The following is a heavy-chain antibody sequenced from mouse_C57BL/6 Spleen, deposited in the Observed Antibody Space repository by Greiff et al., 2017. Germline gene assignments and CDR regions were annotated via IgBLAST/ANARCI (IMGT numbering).Heavy chain of an antibody. D-gene: IGHD6-1*01. Sequence: VKLQESGAELVRPGTSVKVSCKASGYAFTNYLIEWVKQRPGQGLEWIGVINPGSGGTNYNEKFKGKATLTADKSSSTAYMQLSSLTSEDSAVYFCARCGSLYYAMDYWGQGTSVTVSA. J-gene: IGHJ4*01. CDR1: GYAFTNYL. CDR2: INPGSGGT. V-gene: IGHV1-54*01. CDR3: ARCGSLYYAMDY.